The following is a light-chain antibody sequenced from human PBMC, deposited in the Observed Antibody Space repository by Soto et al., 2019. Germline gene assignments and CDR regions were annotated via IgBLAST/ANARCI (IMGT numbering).Light chain of an antibody. CDR3: QQYGGSGT. CDR2: GAT. Sequence: ESVSSQSPCTLSLSPGERATLSCRASQSVASNLAWYQHKPGQAPRLLISGATSRDTGIPDRFSGSGSGTDFTLTISRLDPEDFALYYCQQYGGSGTFGQGTKVDVK. J-gene: IGKJ1*01. V-gene: IGKV3-20*01. CDR1: QSVASN.